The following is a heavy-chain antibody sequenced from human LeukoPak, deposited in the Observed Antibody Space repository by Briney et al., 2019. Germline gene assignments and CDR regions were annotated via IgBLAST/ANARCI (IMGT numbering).Heavy chain of an antibody. J-gene: IGHJ4*02. V-gene: IGHV3-30*02. D-gene: IGHD2-15*01. CDR2: IRYDGSNK. CDR3: AKDGCSGGNCYSHYFDY. CDR1: GFTFSSYG. Sequence: GGSLRLSCAASGFTFSSYGMHWVRQAPGKGLEWVAFIRYDGSNKYYADSVKGRFTISRDNSKNTLYLQMNSLRAEDTAVYYCAKDGCSGGNCYSHYFDYWGQGTLVTVSS.